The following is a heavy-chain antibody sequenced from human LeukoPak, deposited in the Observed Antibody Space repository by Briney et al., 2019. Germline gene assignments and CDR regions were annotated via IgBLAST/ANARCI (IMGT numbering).Heavy chain of an antibody. J-gene: IGHJ1*01. V-gene: IGHV3-21*01. CDR1: GFTLSSYS. D-gene: IGHD3-22*01. Sequence: RSLGISCAASGFTLSSYSMNWVRQAPGTGLEWVSSISSSSSYIHYTDSVKARFTISRDNTKKSLYLQMNSLRAEDTAVYYCARDRYDRSGYYDTWGPGNLLTVSS. CDR3: ARDRYDRSGYYDT. CDR2: ISSSSSYI.